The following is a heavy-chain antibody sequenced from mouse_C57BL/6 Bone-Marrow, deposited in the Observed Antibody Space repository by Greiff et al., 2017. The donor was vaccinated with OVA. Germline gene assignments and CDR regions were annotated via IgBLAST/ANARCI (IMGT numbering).Heavy chain of an antibody. Sequence: EVQLVESEGGLVQPGSSMKLSCTASGFTFSDYYMAWVRQVPEKGLEWVANINYDGSSTYYLDSLKSRFIISRDNAKNILYLQMSSLKSEDTATYYCARFYYGSAMDYWGQGTSVTVSS. CDR1: GFTFSDYY. V-gene: IGHV5-16*01. CDR2: INYDGSST. CDR3: ARFYYGSAMDY. J-gene: IGHJ4*01. D-gene: IGHD1-1*01.